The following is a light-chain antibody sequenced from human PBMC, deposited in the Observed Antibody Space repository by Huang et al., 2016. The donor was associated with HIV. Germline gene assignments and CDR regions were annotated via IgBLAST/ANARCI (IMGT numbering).Light chain of an antibody. Sequence: IQLTQSPSSLSASVGDRVTITCRASQGISPYLAWYQLKPGKVPRLLIYDASTLQSGVPSRFSGSGSGTDFTLTINSLQPEDFATYYCQQLYSYPLTFGGGTKLEI. CDR3: QQLYSYPLT. CDR1: QGISPY. J-gene: IGKJ4*01. CDR2: DAS. V-gene: IGKV1-9*01.